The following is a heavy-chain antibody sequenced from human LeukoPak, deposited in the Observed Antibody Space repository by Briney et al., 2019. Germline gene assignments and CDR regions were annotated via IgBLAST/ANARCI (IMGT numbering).Heavy chain of an antibody. Sequence: GGSLRLSCAASGFTFSSYSMDWVRQAPGKGLEWVSHITNSSSTTHYADSVKGRFTISRDNAKNSLYLQMNSLRAEDTAVYYCARDQSYYYDSSGYPGYWGQGTLVTVSS. D-gene: IGHD3-22*01. CDR2: ITNSSSTT. V-gene: IGHV3-48*04. CDR1: GFTFSSYS. J-gene: IGHJ4*02. CDR3: ARDQSYYYDSSGYPGY.